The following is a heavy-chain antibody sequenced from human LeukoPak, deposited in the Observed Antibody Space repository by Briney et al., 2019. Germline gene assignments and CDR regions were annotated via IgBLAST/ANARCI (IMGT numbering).Heavy chain of an antibody. Sequence: PSETLSLTCTVSGGSISSGGYYWSWIRQHPGKGLEWIGYIYYSGSTYYNPSLKSRVTISVDTSKNQFSLKLSSVTAADTAVYYCARGRNKLVGSNWFPSSPYYFDYWGQGTLVTVSS. CDR2: IYYSGST. V-gene: IGHV4-31*03. CDR1: GGSISSGGYY. D-gene: IGHD1-14*01. CDR3: ARGRNKLVGSNWFPSSPYYFDY. J-gene: IGHJ4*02.